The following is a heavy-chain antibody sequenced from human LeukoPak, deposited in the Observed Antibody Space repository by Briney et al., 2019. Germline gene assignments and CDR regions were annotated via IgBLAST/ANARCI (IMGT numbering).Heavy chain of an antibody. CDR3: AREVTGLRYFEYYYYYGMDV. CDR1: GGSISSYY. V-gene: IGHV4-59*12. CDR2: IYYSGST. D-gene: IGHD3-9*01. Sequence: PSETLSLTCTVSGGSISSYYWSWIRQPPGKGLEWIGYIYYSGSTNYNPSLRSRVTISVDTSKNQFSLKLSSVTAADTAVYYCAREVTGLRYFEYYYYYGMDVWGQGTTVTVSS. J-gene: IGHJ6*02.